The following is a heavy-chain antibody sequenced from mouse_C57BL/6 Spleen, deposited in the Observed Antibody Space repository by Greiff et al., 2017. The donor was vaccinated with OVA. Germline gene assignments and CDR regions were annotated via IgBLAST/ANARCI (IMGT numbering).Heavy chain of an antibody. D-gene: IGHD1-1*01. V-gene: IGHV1-58*01. CDR3: ARSVVATRYAMDY. Sequence: EVKLVESGAELVRPGSSVKMSCKTSGYTFTSYGINWVKQRPGQGLEWIGYIYIGNGYTEYNEKFKGKATLTSDTSSSTAYMQLSSLTSEDSAIYFCARSVVATRYAMDYWGQGTSVTVSS. CDR2: IYIGNGYT. CDR1: GYTFTSYG. J-gene: IGHJ4*01.